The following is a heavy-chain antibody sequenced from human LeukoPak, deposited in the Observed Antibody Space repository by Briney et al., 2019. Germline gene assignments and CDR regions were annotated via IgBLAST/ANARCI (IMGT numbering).Heavy chain of an antibody. J-gene: IGHJ4*02. CDR2: ISSSSSYT. V-gene: IGHV3-11*06. D-gene: IGHD3-10*01. CDR1: GFILSDYY. Sequence: GGSLRLSCAASGFILSDYYMSWIRQAPGKGLEWVSYISSSSSYTINADSVKGRFTVFRDNAKNLVFLQMNRLRAEDTGVYYCARDRGDSGSSDYWGQGTLVTVSS. CDR3: ARDRGDSGSSDY.